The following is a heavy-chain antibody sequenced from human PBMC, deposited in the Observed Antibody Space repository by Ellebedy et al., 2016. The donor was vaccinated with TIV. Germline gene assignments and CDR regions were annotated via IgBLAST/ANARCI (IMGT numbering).Heavy chain of an antibody. Sequence: PGGSLRLSCAASGFTFSDFEMNRVRQAPGKGLEWISYISSRGGAIYYADSVKGRFNISRDNPKMSLSLLMNSLRVEDTAVYYCVRARIAVAGTTFDHWGQGTLVTVSS. V-gene: IGHV3-48*03. D-gene: IGHD1/OR15-1a*01. CDR3: VRARIAVAGTTFDH. CDR1: GFTFSDFE. J-gene: IGHJ4*02. CDR2: ISSRGGAI.